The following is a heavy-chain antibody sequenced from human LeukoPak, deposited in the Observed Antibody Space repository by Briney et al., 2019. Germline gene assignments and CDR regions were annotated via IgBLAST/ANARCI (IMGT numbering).Heavy chain of an antibody. J-gene: IGHJ4*02. D-gene: IGHD3-3*01. Sequence: GWSLRLSCAASGFTFSTLHWVRQAPGKGLEWVAILSNDGKKEYYADSVRDRFTISRDNSKNTLYLQMNSLRPEDTAMYYCARPQSSDFWSGYYLNFWGQGTLVIVSS. V-gene: IGHV3-30*04. CDR2: LSNDGKKE. CDR1: GFTFST. CDR3: ARPQSSDFWSGYYLNF.